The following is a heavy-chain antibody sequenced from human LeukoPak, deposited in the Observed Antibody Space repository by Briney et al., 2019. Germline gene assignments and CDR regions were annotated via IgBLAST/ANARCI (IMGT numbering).Heavy chain of an antibody. J-gene: IGHJ6*03. D-gene: IGHD2-2*02. CDR2: MNPNSGNT. Sequence: ASVKVSCKASGYTFTSYDINWVRQATGQGLEWGGWMNPNSGNTGYAQKFQGRVTMTRNTSISTAYMELSSLRSEDTAVYYCARGRHGCSSTSCYIWTSRTYYYYYMDVWGKGTTVTVSS. CDR3: ARGRHGCSSTSCYIWTSRTYYYYYMDV. V-gene: IGHV1-8*01. CDR1: GYTFTSYD.